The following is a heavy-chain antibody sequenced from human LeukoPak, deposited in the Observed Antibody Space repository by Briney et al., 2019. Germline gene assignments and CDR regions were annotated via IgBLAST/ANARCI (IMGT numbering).Heavy chain of an antibody. V-gene: IGHV4-30-2*01. CDR1: GGSISSGGYY. Sequence: SETLSLTCTVSGGSISSGGYYWSWIRQPPGKGLEWIGYIYHSGSTYYNPSLKSRVTISVDTSKNQFSLKLSSVTAADTAVYYCARVRQAAAGPTHLDYWGQGTLVTVSS. CDR2: IYHSGST. CDR3: ARVRQAAAGPTHLDY. J-gene: IGHJ4*02. D-gene: IGHD6-13*01.